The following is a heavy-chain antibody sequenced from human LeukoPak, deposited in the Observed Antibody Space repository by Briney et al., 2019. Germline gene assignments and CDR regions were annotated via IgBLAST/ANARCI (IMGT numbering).Heavy chain of an antibody. V-gene: IGHV3-9*01. D-gene: IGHD5/OR15-5a*01. CDR3: AKDSTNIGAFDY. Sequence: GGSLRLSCAASGFTFDDYAMHWVRQAPGKGLEWVSGISWNSGSIGYADSVKGRFTISRDNAKNPLYLQMNSLRAEDTALYYCAKDSTNIGAFDYWGQGTLVTVSS. CDR1: GFTFDDYA. CDR2: ISWNSGSI. J-gene: IGHJ4*02.